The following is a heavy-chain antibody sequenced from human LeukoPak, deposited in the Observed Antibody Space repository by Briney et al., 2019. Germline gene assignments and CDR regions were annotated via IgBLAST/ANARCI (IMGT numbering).Heavy chain of an antibody. Sequence: SETLSLTCTVSGGSISSGGYYWSWIRQHPGKGLEWIGYIYYSGSTYYNPSLKSRVTISVDTSKNQFSLKLSSVTAADTAVYYCARGLDQLLFSVDYWGQGTLVTVSS. CDR3: ARGLDQLLFSVDY. J-gene: IGHJ4*02. D-gene: IGHD2-2*01. V-gene: IGHV4-31*03. CDR1: GGSISSGGYY. CDR2: IYYSGST.